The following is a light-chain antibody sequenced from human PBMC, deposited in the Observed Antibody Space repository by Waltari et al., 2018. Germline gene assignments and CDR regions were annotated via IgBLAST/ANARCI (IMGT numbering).Light chain of an antibody. J-gene: IGKJ3*01. CDR2: DAS. Sequence: DIQMTQSPSTLSASVGDRVTITCRASQSISSWLAWNQQKPGKAPKLLLYDASSLESGVPSRFSGSGSGTEFTLTISSLQPDDFATYYCQQYKSSSFTFGPGTKVDIK. V-gene: IGKV1-5*01. CDR1: QSISSW. CDR3: QQYKSSSFT.